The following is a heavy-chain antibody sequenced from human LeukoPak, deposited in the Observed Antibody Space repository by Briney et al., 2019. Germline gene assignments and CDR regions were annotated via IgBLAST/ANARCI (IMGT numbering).Heavy chain of an antibody. CDR3: ARDLYIAAAGYYFDY. CDR2: IVVGSGNT. V-gene: IGHV1-58*02. D-gene: IGHD6-13*01. J-gene: IGHJ4*02. CDR1: GFTFTSSA. Sequence: SVKVSCKASGFTFTSSAMQWVRQARGQRLEWIGWIVVGSGNTNYAQKFQERVTMTRDTSTSTVYMELSSLRSEDTAVYYCARDLYIAAAGYYFDYWGQGTLVTVSS.